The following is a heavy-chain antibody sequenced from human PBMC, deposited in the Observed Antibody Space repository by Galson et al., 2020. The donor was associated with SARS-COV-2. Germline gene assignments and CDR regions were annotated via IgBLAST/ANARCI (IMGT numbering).Heavy chain of an antibody. CDR2: IYTSGST. D-gene: IGHD3-22*01. J-gene: IGHJ2*01. V-gene: IGHV4-38-2*01. CDR1: RYSISPTNY. Sequence: SETLSLTCAVSRYSISPTNYWGWVRPPPGKGLEWIGSIYTSGSTYYNPSLKRRATISVDTSKNQFSLRLDSVTAADTALYYCARQGVNMIVLVTVPGWYFELWGRGALVTVAS. CDR3: ARQGVNMIVLVTVPGWYFEL.